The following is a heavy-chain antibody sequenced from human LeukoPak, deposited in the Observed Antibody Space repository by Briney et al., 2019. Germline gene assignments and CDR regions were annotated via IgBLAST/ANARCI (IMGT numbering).Heavy chain of an antibody. Sequence: PGGSLRLSCAASGVTFSSYWMSWVRQAPGKGQEWVANIKQDGSEKYYVDSVKGRFTISRDNAKNSLYLQMNSLIAEDTAVYYCARVEGPGIAGNWGQGTLVTVSS. CDR1: GVTFSSYW. CDR3: ARVEGPGIAGN. J-gene: IGHJ4*02. D-gene: IGHD6-13*01. V-gene: IGHV3-7*01. CDR2: IKQDGSEK.